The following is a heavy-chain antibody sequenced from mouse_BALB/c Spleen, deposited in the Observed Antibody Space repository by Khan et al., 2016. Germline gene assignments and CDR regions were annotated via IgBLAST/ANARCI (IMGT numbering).Heavy chain of an antibody. CDR1: GFNIKDTY. CDR3: GRWDWDVDV. J-gene: IGHJ1*01. CDR2: IAPANGNT. V-gene: IGHV14-3*02. Sequence: VQLQQSGAELVKPRASVKLSCTASGFNIKDTYMHWVQQRPEQGLAWIGRIAPANGNTKYDPQFQGQATITADTSSNTAYLQLSSLPSEDTAVYYCGRWDWDVDVWGAGRTGTVAA.